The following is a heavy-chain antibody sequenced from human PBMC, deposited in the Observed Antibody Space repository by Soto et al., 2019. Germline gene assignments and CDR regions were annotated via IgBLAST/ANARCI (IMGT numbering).Heavy chain of an antibody. V-gene: IGHV4-31*03. Sequence: QVQLQESGPGLVKPSQTLSLTCTVSGGSISSGGYYWSWIRQHPGKGLEWIGYIYYSGSTYYNPSLKSRVTISVDTAKNQFSLQLSSVTAADTAVYYCARDHDEYCSSTSCYTRTNWFDPWGQGTLVTVSS. J-gene: IGHJ5*02. CDR2: IYYSGST. CDR1: GGSISSGGYY. D-gene: IGHD2-2*02. CDR3: ARDHDEYCSSTSCYTRTNWFDP.